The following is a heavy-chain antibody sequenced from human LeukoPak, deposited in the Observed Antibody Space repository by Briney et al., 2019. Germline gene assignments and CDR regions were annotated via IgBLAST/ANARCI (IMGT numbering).Heavy chain of an antibody. V-gene: IGHV3-15*01. Sequence: SGGSLRLSCAASGFTFSNAWMSWVRQAPGKGLEWVGCIKSKTDGGTTDYAAPVKGRVTISRDDSKNTLYLQMNSLKTEDTAVYYCTTEIGTTVTTFDYWGQGTLVTVSS. J-gene: IGHJ4*02. D-gene: IGHD4-17*01. CDR3: TTEIGTTVTTFDY. CDR2: IKSKTDGGTT. CDR1: GFTFSNAW.